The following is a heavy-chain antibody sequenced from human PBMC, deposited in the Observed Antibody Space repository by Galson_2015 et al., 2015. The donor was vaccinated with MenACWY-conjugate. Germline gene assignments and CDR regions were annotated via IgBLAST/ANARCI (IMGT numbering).Heavy chain of an antibody. Sequence: SLRLSCAASGFTFSSYWMHWVRQAPGKGLVWVSRINRDGSSTSYADSVKGRFTISRDNAKNTLYLQMNSLRAEDTAVYYCAEGGGREIDYWGQGTLVTVSS. D-gene: IGHD3-16*01. J-gene: IGHJ4*02. CDR3: AEGGGREIDY. CDR2: INRDGSST. CDR1: GFTFSSYW. V-gene: IGHV3-74*01.